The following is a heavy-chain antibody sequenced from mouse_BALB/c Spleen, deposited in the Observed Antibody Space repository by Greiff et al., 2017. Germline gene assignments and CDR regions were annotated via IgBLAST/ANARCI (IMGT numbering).Heavy chain of an antibody. CDR2: IDPANGNT. D-gene: IGHD1-1*01. CDR1: GFNIKDTY. CDR3: ARYRELRYYCDY. Sequence: EVQLQQSGAELVKPGASVKLSCTASGFNIKDTYMHWVKQRPEQGLEWIGRIDPANGNTKYDPKFQGKATITADTSSNTAYLQLSSLTSEDTAVYYGARYRELRYYCDYWGQGTTLTVSS. J-gene: IGHJ2*01. V-gene: IGHV14-3*02.